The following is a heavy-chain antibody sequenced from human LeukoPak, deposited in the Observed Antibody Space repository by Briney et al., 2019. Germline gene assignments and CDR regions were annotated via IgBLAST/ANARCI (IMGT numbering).Heavy chain of an antibody. D-gene: IGHD2-21*01. CDR1: GGSFSDNSYY. J-gene: IGHJ6*03. CDR2: IYNNGCT. CDR3: ARTIMWTNYMDV. V-gene: IGHV4-61*02. Sequence: SETLSLTCIVSGGSFSDNSYYWSWIRQPAGKGLEWIGRIYNNGCTKYNPSLESRVTISVDPSKGQFSLKLSSVTAADTAIYYCARTIMWTNYMDVWGKGTTVTVSS.